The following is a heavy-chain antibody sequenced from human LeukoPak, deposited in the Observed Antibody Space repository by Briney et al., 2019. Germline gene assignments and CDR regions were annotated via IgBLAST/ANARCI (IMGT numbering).Heavy chain of an antibody. CDR3: ARSRITMIVVVTQDRRGDFDY. CDR2: INPNSGGT. D-gene: IGHD3-22*01. CDR1: GYTFTGYY. J-gene: IGHJ4*02. V-gene: IGHV1-2*02. Sequence: ASVTVSCTASGYTFTGYYMHWVRQAPGQGLEWMGWINPNSGGTNYAQKFQGRVTMTRDTSISTAYMELSRLRSDDTAVYYCARSRITMIVVVTQDRRGDFDYWGQGTLVTVSS.